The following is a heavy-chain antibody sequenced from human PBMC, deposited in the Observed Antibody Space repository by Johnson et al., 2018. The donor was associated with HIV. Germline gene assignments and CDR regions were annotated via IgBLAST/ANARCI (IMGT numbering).Heavy chain of an antibody. Sequence: QVQLVESGGGVVQPGRSLRLSCAASGFTFSSYGMHWVRQAPGKGLEWVTFIRFNGSHKYYADSVKGRFTISRDKNTLYLQMNSLKTEDTAVYYCTRQADIWGQGTMVTVSS. CDR1: GFTFSSYG. CDR3: TRQADI. V-gene: IGHV3-33*08. J-gene: IGHJ3*02. CDR2: IRFNGSHK.